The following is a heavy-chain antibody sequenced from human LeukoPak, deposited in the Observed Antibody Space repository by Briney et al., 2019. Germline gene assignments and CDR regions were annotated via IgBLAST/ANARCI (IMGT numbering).Heavy chain of an antibody. Sequence: PSETLSLTCTVSGYSIRSGYYWGWIRQPPGKGLEWIGSIYHSGSTYYNPSLKSRVTISLDTSKNQFSLKLSSVTAADTAVYYCAKYPRGYFDYWGQGTLVTVSS. CDR1: GYSIRSGYY. CDR2: IYHSGST. CDR3: AKYPRGYFDY. D-gene: IGHD2-2*02. J-gene: IGHJ4*02. V-gene: IGHV4-38-2*02.